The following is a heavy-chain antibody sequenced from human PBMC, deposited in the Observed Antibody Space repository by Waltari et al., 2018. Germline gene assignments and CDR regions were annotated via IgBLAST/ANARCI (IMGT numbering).Heavy chain of an antibody. V-gene: IGHV4-34*01. D-gene: IGHD1-26*01. CDR1: GGSFSDYY. CDR2: TSHEGTT. J-gene: IGHJ4*02. Sequence: QVQLQQWGAGLLEPSETLSLTCAVYGGSFSDYYFHWIRQPPGKGLEWIGETSHEGTTKYNPSLKSRVTISVDKAKYQFSLKLTSLTAADTAVYYCARPGDLGGTSLHYWGQGTLVTVSS. CDR3: ARPGDLGGTSLHY.